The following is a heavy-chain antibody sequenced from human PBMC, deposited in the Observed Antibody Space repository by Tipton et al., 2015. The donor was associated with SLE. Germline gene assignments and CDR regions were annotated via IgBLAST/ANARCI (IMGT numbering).Heavy chain of an antibody. CDR1: GGSISSHY. CDR3: ARDRGVWCN. J-gene: IGHJ4*02. CDR2: IYYSGST. D-gene: IGHD6-19*01. V-gene: IGHV4-59*11. Sequence: LRLSCTVSGGSISSHYWSWIRQPPGKGLEWIGYIYYSGSTNYNPSLKSRVTISVDTSKNQFSLKLSSVTAADTAVYYCARDRGVWCNWGQGTLVTVSS.